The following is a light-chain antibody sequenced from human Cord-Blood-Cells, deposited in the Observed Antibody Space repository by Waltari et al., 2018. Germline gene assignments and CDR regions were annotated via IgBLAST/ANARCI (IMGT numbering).Light chain of an antibody. J-gene: IGKJ2*01. CDR1: QSVSSN. Sequence: EILMTQSPATLSVSPGERATPPCRASQSVSSNLAWYQQKPGQAPRLLIYGASTRATGIPARFSGSGSGTEFTLTISSLQSEDFAVYYCQQYNNRPRTFGQGTKLEIK. CDR3: QQYNNRPRT. CDR2: GAS. V-gene: IGKV3-15*01.